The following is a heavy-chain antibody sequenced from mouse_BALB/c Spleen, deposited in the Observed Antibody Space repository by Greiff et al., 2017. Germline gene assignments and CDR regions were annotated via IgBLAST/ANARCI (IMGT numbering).Heavy chain of an antibody. D-gene: IGHD1-1*01. Sequence: EVKLVESGPELVKPGASVKIPCKASGYTFTDYNMDWVKQSHGKSLEWIGDINPNNGGTIYNQKFKGKATLTVDKSSSTAYMELRSLTSEDTAVYYCARRVTFYGSSFMDYWGQGTSVTVSS. CDR2: INPNNGGT. CDR3: ARRVTFYGSSFMDY. V-gene: IGHV1-18*01. J-gene: IGHJ4*01. CDR1: GYTFTDYN.